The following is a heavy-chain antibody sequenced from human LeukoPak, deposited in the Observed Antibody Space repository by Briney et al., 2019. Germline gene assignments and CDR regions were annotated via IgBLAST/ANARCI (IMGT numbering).Heavy chain of an antibody. D-gene: IGHD2-2*01. CDR1: GFTFSSYA. CDR2: ISGSGGSK. CDR3: AKLGAGIVVVPAAN. Sequence: GGSLRLSCAASGFTFSSYAMSWVRQAPGKGLEWVSAISGSGGSKYYADSVKGRFTISRDNSKNTLYLQMNSLRAEDTAVYYCAKLGAGIVVVPAANWGQGTLVTVSS. J-gene: IGHJ4*02. V-gene: IGHV3-23*01.